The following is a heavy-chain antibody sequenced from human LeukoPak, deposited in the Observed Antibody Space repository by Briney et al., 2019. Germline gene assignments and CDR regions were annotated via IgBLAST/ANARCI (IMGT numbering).Heavy chain of an antibody. CDR2: ISSSSSYI. CDR3: ARDSTGYYDSSGYPYWFDP. CDR1: GFTFSSYS. Sequence: GGSLRLSCAASGFTFSSYSMNWVRQAPGKGLEWVSSISSSSSYIYYADSVKGRFTISRDNAKNSLYLQMNSLRAEDTAVYYCARDSTGYYDSSGYPYWFDPWGQGTLVTVSS. J-gene: IGHJ5*02. V-gene: IGHV3-21*01. D-gene: IGHD3-22*01.